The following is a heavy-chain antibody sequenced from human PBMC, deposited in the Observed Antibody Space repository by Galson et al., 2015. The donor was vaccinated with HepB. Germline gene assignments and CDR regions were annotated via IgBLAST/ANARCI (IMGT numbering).Heavy chain of an antibody. V-gene: IGHV3-23*01. CDR2: ITGGGDST. D-gene: IGHD3-3*01. Sequence: SLRLSCAASGFTLSSCAMNWVRQAPGKGLQWVSAITGGGDSTYYAESVKGRFTISRDTSKNTLYLQMNTLRADDTAVYFCAKARSESTIFGVAITYAWDPIEFWDQGTLVTVSS. J-gene: IGHJ4*02. CDR1: GFTLSSCA. CDR3: AKARSESTIFGVAITYAWDPIEF.